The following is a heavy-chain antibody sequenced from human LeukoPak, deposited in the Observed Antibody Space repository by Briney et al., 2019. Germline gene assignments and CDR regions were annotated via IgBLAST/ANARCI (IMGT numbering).Heavy chain of an antibody. V-gene: IGHV4-59*01. CDR2: IYYSGST. D-gene: IGHD3-22*01. Sequence: SETLSLTCTVSGGSISSYYWSWIRQPPGKGLEWIGYIYYSGSTNYNPSLKSRVTISVDTSKNQFSLKLSSVTAADTAVYYCARDSVYYDSRADAFDIWGQGTMVTVSS. CDR3: ARDSVYYDSRADAFDI. CDR1: GGSISSYY. J-gene: IGHJ3*02.